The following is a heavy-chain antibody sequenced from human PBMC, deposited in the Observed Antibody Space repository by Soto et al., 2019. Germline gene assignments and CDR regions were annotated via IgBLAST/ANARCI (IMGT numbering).Heavy chain of an antibody. D-gene: IGHD6-19*01. CDR2: GHYSGTT. CDR3: ARTRGSGWYGDNWFDP. J-gene: IGHJ5*02. V-gene: IGHV4-59*01. CDR1: GGSINSYH. Sequence: QVQLQESGPGLVKPSETLFLTCTVSGGSINSYHWSWIRQPPGKGLEWIGDGHYSGTTNYNPSLKSRVTMSVDMSKNQFSLKLSSVTAADTAVYYCARTRGSGWYGDNWFDPWGQGTLVTVSS.